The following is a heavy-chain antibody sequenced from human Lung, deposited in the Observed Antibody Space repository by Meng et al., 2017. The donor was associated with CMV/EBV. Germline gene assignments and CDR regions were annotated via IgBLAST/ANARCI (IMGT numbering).Heavy chain of an antibody. V-gene: IGHV3-20*04. CDR1: GFPFDDYG. CDR2: INWSGGST. CDR3: ATYRGGTFYFAN. Sequence: SCSASGFPFDDYGFSWLRQVPGKGLECVSTINWSGGSTGYADSVKGRFTISRDSAKSSLYLQMNSLRAEDTALYYCATYRGGTFYFANWGQGTLVTVSS. J-gene: IGHJ4*02. D-gene: IGHD2/OR15-2a*01.